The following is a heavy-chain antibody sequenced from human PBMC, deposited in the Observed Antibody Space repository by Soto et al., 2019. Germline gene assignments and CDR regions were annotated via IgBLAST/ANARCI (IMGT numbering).Heavy chain of an antibody. V-gene: IGHV3-9*01. CDR2: ISWNSGTR. D-gene: IGHD2-8*02. J-gene: IGHJ4*02. Sequence: EVQLVESGGGLVQPGRSLRLSCAASGFTFDDYAMHWVRQAPGKGLEWVSGISWNSGTRGYADSVKGRFTISRDNAKNSLYLQMNSLRAEDTALYYCAKDISLVLSYYFDYWGQGTLVTVSS. CDR1: GFTFDDYA. CDR3: AKDISLVLSYYFDY.